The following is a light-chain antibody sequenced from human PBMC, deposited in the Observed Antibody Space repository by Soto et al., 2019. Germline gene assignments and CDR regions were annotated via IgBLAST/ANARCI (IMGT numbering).Light chain of an antibody. V-gene: IGKV3-11*01. CDR2: DAS. J-gene: IGKJ2*01. CDR3: KQRSNCPPYT. CDR1: QSVSSY. Sequence: EIVLTQSPATLWLSLGERATLSSRASQSVSSYLAWYQQKHGQAPRLLIYDASNRATGIPARFSGSGSGTDFSLTISSLEPEDFAVYYCKQRSNCPPYTFGQGTKLEIK.